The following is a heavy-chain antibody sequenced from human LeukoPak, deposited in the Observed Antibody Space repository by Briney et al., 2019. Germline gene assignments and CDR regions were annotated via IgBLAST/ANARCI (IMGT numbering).Heavy chain of an antibody. CDR3: ARGRGRLLWFGELSSNYYFDY. V-gene: IGHV3-21*01. CDR2: ISSSGTYI. J-gene: IGHJ4*02. CDR1: GFTFSSYS. D-gene: IGHD3-10*01. Sequence: GGSLRLSCAASGFTFSSYSMNWVRQAPGKGLEWVSSISSSGTYIYYGDSVTGRSTISRDNAKNSLYLQMNSLRAEDTAVYYCARGRGRLLWFGELSSNYYFDYWGQGTLVTVSS.